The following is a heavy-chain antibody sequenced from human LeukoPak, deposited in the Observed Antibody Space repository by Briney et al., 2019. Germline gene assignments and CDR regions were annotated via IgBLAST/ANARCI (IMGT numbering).Heavy chain of an antibody. Sequence: PGGSLRLSCAASEFTFSSYWMSWVRQAPGKGLEWVANIKQDGSEKYYVDSVKGRFTISRDNAKNSLYLQMNSLRAEDTAVYYCARASIAARLDYWGQGTLVTVSS. J-gene: IGHJ4*02. D-gene: IGHD6-6*01. V-gene: IGHV3-7*01. CDR3: ARASIAARLDY. CDR2: IKQDGSEK. CDR1: EFTFSSYW.